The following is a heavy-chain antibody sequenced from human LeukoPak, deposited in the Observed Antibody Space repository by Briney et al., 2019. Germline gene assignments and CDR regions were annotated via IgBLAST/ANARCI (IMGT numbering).Heavy chain of an antibody. J-gene: IGHJ4*02. V-gene: IGHV3-23*01. CDR3: AASNLPALFDY. Sequence: GGSLRLSCAASGFTFSSYAMSWVRQAPGKGLEWVSAISGSGGSTYYADSVKGRFTISRDNSKNTLYLQMSSLRAEDTAVYYCAASNLPALFDYWGQGTLVTVSS. CDR2: ISGSGGST. CDR1: GFTFSSYA.